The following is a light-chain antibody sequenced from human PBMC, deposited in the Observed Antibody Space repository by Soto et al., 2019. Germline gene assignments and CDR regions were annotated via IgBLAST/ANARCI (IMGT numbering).Light chain of an antibody. Sequence: DIQMTQSPSSVSTSVGDRATITCRASQHIGSWLAWYQQKPGKAPKLLIYTASTSQSGVPSRFRGSGSGTEFTLTINSLQPEDFATYYCQQAYSFPLTFGGGTEVENK. V-gene: IGKV1-12*01. CDR1: QHIGSW. CDR2: TAS. J-gene: IGKJ4*01. CDR3: QQAYSFPLT.